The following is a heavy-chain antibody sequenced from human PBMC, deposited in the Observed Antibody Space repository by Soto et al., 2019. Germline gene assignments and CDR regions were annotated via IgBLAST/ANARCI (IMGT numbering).Heavy chain of an antibody. Sequence: ASVKVSCKASGYTFTSYAMNWVRQAPGQGLEWMGWINTNTGNPTYAQGFTGRFVFSLDTSVSTAYLQICSLKAEDTAVYYCARDEGGFIAVAGTKVYYYGMDVWGQGTTVTVSS. CDR1: GYTFTSYA. V-gene: IGHV7-4-1*01. J-gene: IGHJ6*02. D-gene: IGHD6-19*01. CDR3: ARDEGGFIAVAGTKVYYYGMDV. CDR2: INTNTGNP.